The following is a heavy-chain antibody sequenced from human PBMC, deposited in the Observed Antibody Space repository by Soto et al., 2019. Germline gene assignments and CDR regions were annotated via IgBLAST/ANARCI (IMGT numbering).Heavy chain of an antibody. CDR2: IYSDGNT. J-gene: IGHJ3*02. CDR3: ARDSADERAFDI. CDR1: GFTVSSNY. Sequence: EVQLVESGGGLVQPGGSLRLSCAASGFTVSSNYLSWVRQAPGKGLEWVSVIYSDGNTYYADSVKGRFTISRHNSKNTLYLQMNSLRAEDTAVYYCARDSADERAFDIWGQGTMVTVSS. V-gene: IGHV3-53*04. D-gene: IGHD3-10*01.